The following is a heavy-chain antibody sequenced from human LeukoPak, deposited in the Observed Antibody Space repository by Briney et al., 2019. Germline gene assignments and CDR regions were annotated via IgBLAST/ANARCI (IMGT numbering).Heavy chain of an antibody. CDR3: TRDNLNDYVWGSYRPSLYYVDY. CDR1: GFTFGDYA. J-gene: IGHJ4*02. V-gene: IGHV3-49*04. CDR2: IRSKAYGGTT. D-gene: IGHD3-16*02. Sequence: PGRSLRLSCTASGFTFGDYAMSWVRQAPGKGLEWVGFIRSKAYGGTTEYAASVKGRFTISRDDSKSIAYLQMNSLKTEDTAVYYCTRDNLNDYVWGSYRPSLYYVDYWGQGTLVTVSS.